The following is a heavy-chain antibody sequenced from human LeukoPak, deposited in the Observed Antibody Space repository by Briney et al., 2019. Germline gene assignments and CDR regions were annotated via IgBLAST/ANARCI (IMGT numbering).Heavy chain of an antibody. CDR1: GGSISSSSYY. D-gene: IGHD3-10*01. CDR2: IYYSGST. Sequence: SETLSLTCTVSGGSISSSSYYWGWIRQPPGKGLEWIGSIYYSGSTYYNPSLKSRVTISVDTSKNQFSLKLGSVTAADTAVYYCASRTPNNYYGSGSYSALFDYWGQGTLVTVSS. CDR3: ASRTPNNYYGSGSYSALFDY. V-gene: IGHV4-39*01. J-gene: IGHJ4*02.